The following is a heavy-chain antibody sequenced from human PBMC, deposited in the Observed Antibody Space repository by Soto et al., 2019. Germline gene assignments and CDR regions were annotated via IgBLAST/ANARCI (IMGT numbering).Heavy chain of an antibody. CDR2: INAGNGNT. D-gene: IGHD3-3*01. CDR1: GYTFTSYA. Sequence: ASVKVSCKASGYTFTSYAMHWVLQAPGQRLEWMGWINAGNGNTKYSQKFQGRVTITRDTSASTAYMELSSLRSEDTAVYYCASGVSIFGVVTPYYYYGMDVWGQGTTVTVSS. J-gene: IGHJ6*02. V-gene: IGHV1-3*01. CDR3: ASGVSIFGVVTPYYYYGMDV.